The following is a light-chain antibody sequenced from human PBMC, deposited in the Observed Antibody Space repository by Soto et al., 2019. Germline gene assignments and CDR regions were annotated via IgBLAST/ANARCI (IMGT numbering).Light chain of an antibody. CDR1: SSDVGGYNS. CDR3: SSYTGSSTYVV. J-gene: IGLJ2*01. V-gene: IGLV2-14*01. CDR2: EVS. Sequence: QSVMTQPASVSGSPGQSITISCTGTSSDVGGYNSVSWYQQHPGKAPKLMIYEVSNRPSGVSNRFSGSKSGNTASLTISGLQAEDEADYYCSSYTGSSTYVVFGGGTKLTVI.